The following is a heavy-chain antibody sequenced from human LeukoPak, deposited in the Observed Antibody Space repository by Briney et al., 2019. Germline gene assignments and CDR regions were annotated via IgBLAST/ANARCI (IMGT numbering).Heavy chain of an antibody. Sequence: ASVKVSCKASGYTFTTYGISWVRQAPGQGLEWMGWISPYNGNTNYAEKVQGRITMTTDTYTRTVSMELGSLTSDDTAVYYCARELSYYGSGNYYQGRGYYFDYWGLGTLLTVSS. CDR2: ISPYNGNT. CDR3: ARELSYYGSGNYYQGRGYYFDY. CDR1: GYTFTTYG. J-gene: IGHJ4*02. V-gene: IGHV1-18*01. D-gene: IGHD3-10*01.